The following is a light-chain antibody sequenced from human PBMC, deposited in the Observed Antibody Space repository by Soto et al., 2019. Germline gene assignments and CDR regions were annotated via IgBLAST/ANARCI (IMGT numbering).Light chain of an antibody. V-gene: IGLV1-47*02. CDR1: NYNFGNSD. CDR2: ANS. CDR3: ATWDDSLSGWV. J-gene: IGLJ3*02. Sequence: QSVLTQPPSASGTPGQRVPISCSGTNYNFGNSDVYWYRQVPGTAPKRLIYANSQRPSGVPDRFSGSKSGTSASLAISGLRSEDEADYYCATWDDSLSGWVFGGGTKLTVL.